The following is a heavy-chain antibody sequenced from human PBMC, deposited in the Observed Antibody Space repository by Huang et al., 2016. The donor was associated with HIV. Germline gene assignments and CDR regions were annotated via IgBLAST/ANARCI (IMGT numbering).Heavy chain of an antibody. CDR1: GYTFTNYD. J-gene: IGHJ4*02. Sequence: QVHLVQSGAEVKKPGASVKVSCKASGYTFTNYDINWVRQAPGRGLEGMGWMNPNTGNTGFEQRFQGRVTRTRKTSITTAYMELTSLTSEDTAVYYCARSAYGDLDYWGLGTLVIVSS. CDR2: MNPNTGNT. D-gene: IGHD4-17*01. V-gene: IGHV1-8*02. CDR3: ARSAYGDLDY.